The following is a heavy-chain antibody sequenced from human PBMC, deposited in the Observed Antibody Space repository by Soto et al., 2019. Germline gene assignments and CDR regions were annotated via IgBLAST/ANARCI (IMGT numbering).Heavy chain of an antibody. V-gene: IGHV3-23*01. CDR1: GFSFSIYA. Sequence: EVQLLESGGGLVQPGGSLRLSCAASGFSFSIYAMNWVRQAPGKGLEWVSGIGGSGGATYFAASVKGRFTISRDNSKNTVYRQMTSLTAEDTAVYYCAKGGSYHIGNFDSWGQGTLVSVSS. D-gene: IGHD2-15*01. J-gene: IGHJ4*02. CDR2: IGGSGGAT. CDR3: AKGGSYHIGNFDS.